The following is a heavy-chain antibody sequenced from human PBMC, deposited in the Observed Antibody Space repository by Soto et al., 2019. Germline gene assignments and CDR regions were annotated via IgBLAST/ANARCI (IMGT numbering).Heavy chain of an antibody. CDR1: GYTFTSYA. D-gene: IGHD5-12*01. CDR3: AGAPGYYYSGDLDY. V-gene: IGHV1-3*01. CDR2: INAGNGNT. Sequence: QVQLVQSGAEVKKPGASVKVSCKASGYTFTSYAMHWVRQAPGQRLEWMGWINAGNGNTKYSQKLHGRVTITREKSLSTASMELRSLRSEEKAVSYCAGAPGYYYSGDLDYWGQGTLVTVSS. J-gene: IGHJ4*02.